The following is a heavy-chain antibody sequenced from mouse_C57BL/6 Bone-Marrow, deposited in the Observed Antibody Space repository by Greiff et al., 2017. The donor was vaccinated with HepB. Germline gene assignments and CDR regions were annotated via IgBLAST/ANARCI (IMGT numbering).Heavy chain of an antibody. Sequence: VQLQQPGAELVKPGASVKVSCKASGYTFTSYWMHWVKQRPGKGLEWIGRIHPSDSDTNYNQKFKGKATLTVDKSSSTAYMQRSSLTSEDSAVYYCAIRGGIYDGKYGWYFDVWGTGTPVTVSS. V-gene: IGHV1-74*01. J-gene: IGHJ1*03. CDR1: GYTFTSYW. D-gene: IGHD2-1*01. CDR3: AIRGGIYDGKYGWYFDV. CDR2: IHPSDSDT.